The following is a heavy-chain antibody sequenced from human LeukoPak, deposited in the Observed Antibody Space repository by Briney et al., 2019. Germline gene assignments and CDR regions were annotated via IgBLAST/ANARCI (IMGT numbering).Heavy chain of an antibody. CDR3: ARLYCSSTSCYHSDY. J-gene: IGHJ4*02. D-gene: IGHD2-2*01. Sequence: PSETLSLTCAVSGYSISSGYYWGWIRQPPGKGLEWIGSIYHSGSTYYNPSLKSRVTISVDTSKNQFSLKLSSVTAADTAVYYCARLYCSSTSCYHSDYWGQGTLVTVSS. CDR2: IYHSGST. CDR1: GYSISSGYY. V-gene: IGHV4-38-2*01.